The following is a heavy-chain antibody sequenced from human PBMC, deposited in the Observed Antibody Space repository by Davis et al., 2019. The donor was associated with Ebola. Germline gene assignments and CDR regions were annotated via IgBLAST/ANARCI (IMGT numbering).Heavy chain of an antibody. V-gene: IGHV1-3*01. D-gene: IGHD3-10*01. CDR1: GYTFTSYA. CDR3: ARSMVRGVNSLQNFMDV. CDR2: INAGNGNT. J-gene: IGHJ6*02. Sequence: ASVKVSCKASGYTFTSYAMHWVRQAPGQRLEWMGWINAGNGNTKYSQKFQGRVTITRDTSASTAYMELSSLRSEDTAVYYCARSMVRGVNSLQNFMDVWGQGTTVTVSS.